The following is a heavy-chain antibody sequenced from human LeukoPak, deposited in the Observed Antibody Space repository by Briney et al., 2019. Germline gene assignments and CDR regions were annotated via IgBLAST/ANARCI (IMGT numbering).Heavy chain of an antibody. CDR2: ISSSSSYT. D-gene: IGHD6-13*01. J-gene: IGHJ4*02. CDR3: ARHLNSSSWLVYFDY. CDR1: GFTFSDYY. Sequence: GGSLGLSCAASGFTFSDYYMSWIRQAPGKGLEWVSYISSSSSYTNYADSVKGRFTISRDNAKNSLYLQMNSLRAEDTAVYYCARHLNSSSWLVYFDYWGQGTLVTVSS. V-gene: IGHV3-11*06.